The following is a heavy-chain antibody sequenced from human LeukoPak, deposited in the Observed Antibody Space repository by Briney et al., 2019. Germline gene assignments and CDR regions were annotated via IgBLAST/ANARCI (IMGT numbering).Heavy chain of an antibody. CDR1: GFTLSSYE. CDR3: LRGDRRDY. J-gene: IGHJ4*02. CDR2: IDYSGGET. V-gene: IGHV3-21*06. Sequence: GGSLRLSCTASGFTLSSYEMSWIRQAPGKGLEWVSSIDYSGGETHYADSVKGRFIISRDNAKDSLYLQMNSLRVEDTAVYYCLRGDRRDYWGQGTLVTVSS.